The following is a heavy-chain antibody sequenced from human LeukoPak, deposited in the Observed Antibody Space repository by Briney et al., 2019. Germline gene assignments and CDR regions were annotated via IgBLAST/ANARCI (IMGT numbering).Heavy chain of an antibody. CDR2: INSDGSST. V-gene: IGHV3-74*01. Sequence: GGSLRLSCAASGFTFSSYWMHWVRQAPGKGLVWVSRINSDGSSTSYADSVKGRFTISRDNAKNTLYLQTNSLRAEDTAVYYCASSKVNFWSGYPVDCWGQGTLVTVSS. CDR1: GFTFSSYW. J-gene: IGHJ4*02. D-gene: IGHD3-3*01. CDR3: ASSKVNFWSGYPVDC.